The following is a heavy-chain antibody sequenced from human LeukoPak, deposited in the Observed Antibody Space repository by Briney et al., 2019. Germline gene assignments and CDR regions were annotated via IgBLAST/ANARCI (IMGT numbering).Heavy chain of an antibody. CDR3: ARGVAAAGRPSGPRDY. D-gene: IGHD6-13*01. V-gene: IGHV4-34*01. CDR2: INHSGST. CDR1: GGSFSGYY. Sequence: PSETLSLTCAVYGGSFSGYYWSWIRQPPGKGLEWIGEINHSGSTNYNPSLKSRVTISVDTSKNQFSLKLSSVTAADTAVYYCARGVAAAGRPSGPRDYWGQGTLVTVSS. J-gene: IGHJ4*02.